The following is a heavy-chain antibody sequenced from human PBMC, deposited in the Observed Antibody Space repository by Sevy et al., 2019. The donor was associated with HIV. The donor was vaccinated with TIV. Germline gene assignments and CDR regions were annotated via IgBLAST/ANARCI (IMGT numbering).Heavy chain of an antibody. CDR2: IKQDESEK. D-gene: IGHD3-22*01. V-gene: IGHV3-7*01. J-gene: IGHJ4*02. CDR3: ARGEQVTMLVVFGGLYFDS. Sequence: GGSLRLSCAASGFTFSRYWMTWVRQAPGKGLEWVANIKQDESEKYYVDSVKGRFTISRDNDKNSLYLQMNSLRADDTAVYYGARGEQVTMLVVFGGLYFDSWGQGTLVTVSS. CDR1: GFTFSRYW.